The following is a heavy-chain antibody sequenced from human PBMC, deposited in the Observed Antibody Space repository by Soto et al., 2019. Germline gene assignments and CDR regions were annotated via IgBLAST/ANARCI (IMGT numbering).Heavy chain of an antibody. CDR3: AKVRYSSPMGYYYGMDV. V-gene: IGHV1-69*01. Sequence: QAQLEQSGGEVKKPGSSVKVSCKASRVAFSKFIVTWVRQAPGLGLEWVGGIIPIFGTANYAQKFQGRVTITADESTSTSYMEANNLRSEDTAVYHCAKVRYSSPMGYYYGMDVWGQGTTVTVSS. CDR2: IIPIFGTA. CDR1: RVAFSKFI. D-gene: IGHD6-19*01. J-gene: IGHJ6*02.